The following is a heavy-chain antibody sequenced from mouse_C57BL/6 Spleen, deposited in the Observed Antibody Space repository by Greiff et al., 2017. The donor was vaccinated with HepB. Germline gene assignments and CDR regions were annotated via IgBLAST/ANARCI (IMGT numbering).Heavy chain of an antibody. CDR1: GFTFSDYG. CDR3: ARSGSIYYDYEGDYSAMDY. V-gene: IGHV5-17*01. Sequence: EVKLVESGGGLVKPGGSLKLSCAASGFTFSDYGMHWVRQAPEKGLEWVAYISSGSSTIYYADTVKGRFTISRDNAKNTLFLQMTSLRSEDTAMYYCARSGSIYYDYEGDYSAMDYWGQGTSVTVSS. D-gene: IGHD2-4*01. J-gene: IGHJ4*01. CDR2: ISSGSSTI.